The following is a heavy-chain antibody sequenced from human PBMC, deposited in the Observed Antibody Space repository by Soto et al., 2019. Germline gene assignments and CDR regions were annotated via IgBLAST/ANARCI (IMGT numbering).Heavy chain of an antibody. CDR3: ATDIVVVPAARPIDY. D-gene: IGHD2-2*01. Sequence: QLQLQESGPGLVKPSETLSLTCTVSGGSISSSSYYWGWIRQPPGKGLEWIGSIYYSGSTYYNPSLKSRVTISVDTSKNQFSLKLSSVTAADTAVYECATDIVVVPAARPIDYWGQGTLVTVSS. J-gene: IGHJ4*02. CDR1: GGSISSSSYY. V-gene: IGHV4-39*01. CDR2: IYYSGST.